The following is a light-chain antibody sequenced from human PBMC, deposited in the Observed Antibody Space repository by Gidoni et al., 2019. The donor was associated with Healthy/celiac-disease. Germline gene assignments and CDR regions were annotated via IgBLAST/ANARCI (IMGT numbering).Light chain of an antibody. V-gene: IGKV1-5*01. CDR3: QQYNSYSWT. Sequence: DIQMTQYPSTLSASVGDRFTITCRASQSISSWLAWYQQQPGKAPKLLIYDASSLESGVPSRFSGSGSGTEFTLTISSLQPDDFATYYCQQYNSYSWTFGQGTKVEIK. CDR2: DAS. CDR1: QSISSW. J-gene: IGKJ1*01.